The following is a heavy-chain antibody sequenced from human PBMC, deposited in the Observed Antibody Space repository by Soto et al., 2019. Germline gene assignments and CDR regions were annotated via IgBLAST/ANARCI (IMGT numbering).Heavy chain of an antibody. CDR3: ARTTAVPNSLRSRYFFDY. CDR1: GGSVSDKTYY. CDR2: VYYSGTT. V-gene: IGHV4-61*01. D-gene: IGHD4-17*01. Sequence: TSETLFLTCSVSGGSVSDKTYYWSWIRQPPGKRLEWIGYVYYSGTTNYNPSLKSRVTISVDLSKNQFSLRLSSVTTADTALYYCARTTAVPNSLRSRYFFDYWGQGTLVTVSS. J-gene: IGHJ4*02.